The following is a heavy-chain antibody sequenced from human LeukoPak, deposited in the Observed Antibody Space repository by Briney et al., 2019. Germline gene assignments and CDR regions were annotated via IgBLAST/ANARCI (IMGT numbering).Heavy chain of an antibody. J-gene: IGHJ3*02. Sequence: GESLKISCKGSGYSFTSYWIGWVRQMPGKGLEWMGIIYPGDSDTRYSPSFQGQVTISADKSISTAYLQWSSLKASDTAMYYCARPRYYDFWSGYQDAFGIWGQGTMVTVSS. D-gene: IGHD3-3*01. V-gene: IGHV5-51*01. CDR3: ARPRYYDFWSGYQDAFGI. CDR2: IYPGDSDT. CDR1: GYSFTSYW.